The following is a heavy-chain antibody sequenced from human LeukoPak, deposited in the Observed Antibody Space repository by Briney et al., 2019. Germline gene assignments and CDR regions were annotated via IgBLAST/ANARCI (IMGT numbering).Heavy chain of an antibody. CDR2: ISYDGSNK. V-gene: IGHV3-30*03. J-gene: IGHJ3*02. CDR3: ATLKDDAFDI. CDR1: GFTFSSYG. Sequence: GGSLRLSCAASGFTFSSYGMHWVRQAPGKGLEWVAVISYDGSNKYYADSVKGRFTISRDNSKNTLYLQMNSLRAEDTAVYYCATLKDDAFDIWGQGTMVTVSS.